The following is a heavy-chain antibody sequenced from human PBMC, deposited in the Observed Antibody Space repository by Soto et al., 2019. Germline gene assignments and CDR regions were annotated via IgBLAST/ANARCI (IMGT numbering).Heavy chain of an antibody. CDR1: GFTFANAW. CDR3: TMDTYRTIVTVRFDV. CDR2: IKSNTDGGTT. J-gene: IGHJ4*01. V-gene: IGHV3-15*07. D-gene: IGHD5-18*01. Sequence: PGGSLRLSCAASGFTFANAWINWVRQAPGKGLEWVGRIKSNTDGGTTDFAEPVNGRFALSRDDSNNMVYLQMNSLKIEDTAVYFCTMDTYRTIVTVRFDVWGHGTLVTGSS.